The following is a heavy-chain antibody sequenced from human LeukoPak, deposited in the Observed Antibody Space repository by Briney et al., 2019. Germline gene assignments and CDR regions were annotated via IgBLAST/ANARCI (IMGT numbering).Heavy chain of an antibody. CDR3: IYCSSTSCY. J-gene: IGHJ4*02. V-gene: IGHV3-23*01. D-gene: IGHD2-2*01. CDR2: ISGSGGST. CDR1: GFTFSSYA. Sequence: GGPLKLSCAAPGFTFSSYAMSWVPQAPGKGLEWFSAISGSGGSTYYADSVKGRFTISRDNSKNTLYLQMNSLRAEDTAVYYCIYCSSTSCYWGQGTLVTVSS.